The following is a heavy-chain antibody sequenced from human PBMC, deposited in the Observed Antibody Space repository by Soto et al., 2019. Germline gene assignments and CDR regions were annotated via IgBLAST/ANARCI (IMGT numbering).Heavy chain of an antibody. D-gene: IGHD2-15*01. CDR3: APTRHGSGASCLNNAFDI. J-gene: IGHJ3*02. CDR1: GYTFTSYA. Sequence: ASVKVSCKASGYTFTSYAMHWVRQAPGQRLEWMGWINAGNGNTKYSQKFQGRVTITRDTSASTAYMELSSLRSEDTAVYYCAPTRHGSGASCLNNAFDIRGRGTMV. CDR2: INAGNGNT. V-gene: IGHV1-3*01.